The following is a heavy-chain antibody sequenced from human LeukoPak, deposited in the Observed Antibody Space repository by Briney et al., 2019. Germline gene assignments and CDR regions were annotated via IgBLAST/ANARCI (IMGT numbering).Heavy chain of an antibody. CDR3: ARDHGGGSYFDY. CDR2: ISYDGSNK. CDR1: GFTFSSYA. Sequence: GGSLRHSCAASGFTFSSYAMHWVRQAPGKGLEWVAVISYDGSNKYYADSVKGRFTISRDNSKNTLYLQMNSLRAEDTAVYYCARDHGGGSYFDYWGQGTLVTVSS. D-gene: IGHD2-15*01. J-gene: IGHJ4*02. V-gene: IGHV3-30*04.